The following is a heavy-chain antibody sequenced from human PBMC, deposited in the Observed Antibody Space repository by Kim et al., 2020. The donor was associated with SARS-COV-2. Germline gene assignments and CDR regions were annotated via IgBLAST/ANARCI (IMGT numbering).Heavy chain of an antibody. CDR1: GGSISSYY. Sequence: SETLSLTCTVSGGSISSYYWSWIRQPPGKGLEWIGYIYYSGSTNYNPSLKSRVTISVDTSKNQFSLKLSSATAADTAVYYCARLGCSSTSCSAFDIWGQG. J-gene: IGHJ3*02. CDR2: IYYSGST. CDR3: ARLGCSSTSCSAFDI. V-gene: IGHV4-59*08. D-gene: IGHD2-2*01.